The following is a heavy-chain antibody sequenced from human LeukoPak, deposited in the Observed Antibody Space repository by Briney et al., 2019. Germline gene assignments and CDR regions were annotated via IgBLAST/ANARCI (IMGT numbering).Heavy chain of an antibody. Sequence: SETLSLTCTVSGASISSHYWSWIRQPPGRGLEWIGYIHYSGITSYDPSLKSRVTISVDTSKSQFSPNLSSVTAADTAVYYCARVYDYGKFDYWGPGTLVTVSS. V-gene: IGHV4-59*11. J-gene: IGHJ4*02. D-gene: IGHD4/OR15-4a*01. CDR3: ARVYDYGKFDY. CDR2: IHYSGIT. CDR1: GASISSHY.